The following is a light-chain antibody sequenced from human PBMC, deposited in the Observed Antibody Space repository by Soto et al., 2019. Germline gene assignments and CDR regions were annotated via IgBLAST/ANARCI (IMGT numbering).Light chain of an antibody. V-gene: IGLV2-11*01. CDR3: CSYAGSYNFWV. CDR2: DVS. J-gene: IGLJ3*02. CDR1: NSDIGGYNY. Sequence: QSALTQPRSVSGSPGQSVTISCTGTNSDIGGYNYVSWYQQHPGKAPKVMIYDVSRRPSGVPDRFSGSKSGNTACLTISGLQAEDEADYYCCSYAGSYNFWVFGGGTKLTVL.